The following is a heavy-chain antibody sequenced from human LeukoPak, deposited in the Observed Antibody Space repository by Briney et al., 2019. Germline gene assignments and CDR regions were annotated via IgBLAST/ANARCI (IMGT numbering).Heavy chain of an antibody. CDR1: RFTFSNYN. D-gene: IGHD3-10*01. Sequence: GGSLRLSCAASRFTFSNYNMHWVRQAPGKGPEWISYITGSSSTIYYADSVKGRFTISRDNAKSSLYLQMSSLRAEDTAVYFCARDRYYIFDYWGQGAPVTVSS. CDR2: ITGSSSTI. J-gene: IGHJ4*02. V-gene: IGHV3-48*01. CDR3: ARDRYYIFDY.